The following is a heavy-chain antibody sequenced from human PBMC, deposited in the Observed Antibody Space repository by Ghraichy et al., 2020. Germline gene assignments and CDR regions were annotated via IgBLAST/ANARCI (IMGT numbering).Heavy chain of an antibody. Sequence: ESLNISCTVSGGSISTSYWSWVRQPPGRGLEWIADIYYTGSSNYNPSLKSRVTISVDTSKNQFSLKLNSVTAADTAVYYCARVTTSGGRDYFDYWGQGTLVTVSS. CDR1: GGSISTSY. CDR3: ARVTTSGGRDYFDY. V-gene: IGHV4-59*12. D-gene: IGHD2-15*01. CDR2: IYYTGSS. J-gene: IGHJ4*02.